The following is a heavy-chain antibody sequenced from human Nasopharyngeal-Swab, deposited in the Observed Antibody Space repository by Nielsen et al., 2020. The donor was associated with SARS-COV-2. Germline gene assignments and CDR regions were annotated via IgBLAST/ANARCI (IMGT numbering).Heavy chain of an antibody. CDR1: GFTFSDYY. V-gene: IGHV3-11*01. CDR2: ISSSGSTI. J-gene: IGHJ4*02. D-gene: IGHD3-22*01. Sequence: GESLKISCAASGFTFSDYYMSWIRQAPGKGLEWVSYISSSGSTIYYADSVKGRFTLSRDNAKNSLYLQMNSLRAEDTAVYYCAREGGVDTMIVAHSQRGPIDYWGQGTLVTVSS. CDR3: AREGGVDTMIVAHSQRGPIDY.